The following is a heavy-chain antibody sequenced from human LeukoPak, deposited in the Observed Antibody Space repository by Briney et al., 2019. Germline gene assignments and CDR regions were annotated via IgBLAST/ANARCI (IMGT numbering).Heavy chain of an antibody. D-gene: IGHD5-12*01. CDR1: GGSISSYY. CDR3: ARDDPATAPRYFDL. V-gene: IGHV4-59*12. J-gene: IGHJ2*01. Sequence: PSETLSLTCTVSGGSISSYYWSWIRQPPGKGLEWIGYIYYSGSTNYNPSLKSRVTISVDTSKNQFSLKLSSVTAADTAVYYCARDDPATAPRYFDLWGRGTLVTVSS. CDR2: IYYSGST.